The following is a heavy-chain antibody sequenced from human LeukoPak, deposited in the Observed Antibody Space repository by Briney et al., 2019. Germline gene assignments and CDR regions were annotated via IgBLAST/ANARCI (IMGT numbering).Heavy chain of an antibody. V-gene: IGHV3-48*03. CDR3: ARGDYGDYVRHFDF. D-gene: IGHD4-17*01. J-gene: IGHJ4*02. Sequence: GGSLRLSCAASGFTFSSYEMNWVRQAPGKGLEWVSYISSRGRTIYYADSVKGRFTISRDNAKNSLYLQMNSLRAEDTAVYYCARGDYGDYVRHFDFWGQGTLVTVSS. CDR2: ISSRGRTI. CDR1: GFTFSSYE.